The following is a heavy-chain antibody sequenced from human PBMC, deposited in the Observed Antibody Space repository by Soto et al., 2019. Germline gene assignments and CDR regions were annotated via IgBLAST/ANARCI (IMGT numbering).Heavy chain of an antibody. CDR2: ISSGSGTI. J-gene: IGHJ6*02. D-gene: IGHD4-4*01. CDR3: ARPEKTTAYYYAMDV. CDR1: GFAFSDYD. V-gene: IGHV3-48*02. Sequence: GGSLRLSCAASGFAFSDYDMYWVCQAPGKGLEWLSYISSGSGTIYYADSVKGRFTISRDNAKNSLYLQMNSLRDEDTAVYYCARPEKTTAYYYAMDVWGQGTRVTVSS.